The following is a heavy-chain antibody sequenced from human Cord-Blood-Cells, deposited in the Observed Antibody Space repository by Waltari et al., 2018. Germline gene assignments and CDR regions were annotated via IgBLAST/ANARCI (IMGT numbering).Heavy chain of an antibody. CDR2: INPNSGGT. CDR1: GYTFTGYY. D-gene: IGHD1-26*01. J-gene: IGHJ6*02. CDR3: ARSYSGSYWGGYYYGMDV. V-gene: IGHV1-2*04. Sequence: QVQLVQSGAEVKKPGASVKVSCKASGYTFTGYYMHWVRQAPGQGLEWMGWINPNSGGTNYAQKFQGWVTMTRDTSISTAYMELSRLRSDDTAVYYCARSYSGSYWGGYYYGMDVWGQGTTVTVSS.